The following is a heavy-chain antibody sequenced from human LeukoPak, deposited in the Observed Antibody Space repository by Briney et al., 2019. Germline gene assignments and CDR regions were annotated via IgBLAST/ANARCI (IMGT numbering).Heavy chain of an antibody. J-gene: IGHJ2*01. V-gene: IGHV3-30*18. D-gene: IGHD6-19*01. CDR3: AKNGYGLQWLVSPGYFDL. CDR1: GFTFSSYG. CDR2: ISYDGSNK. Sequence: PGRSLRLSCAASGFTFSSYGMHWLRQAPGKGLEWVAVISYDGSNKYYADSVKGRFTISRDNSKNTLYLQMNSLRAEDTAVYYCAKNGYGLQWLVSPGYFDLWGRGTLVTVSS.